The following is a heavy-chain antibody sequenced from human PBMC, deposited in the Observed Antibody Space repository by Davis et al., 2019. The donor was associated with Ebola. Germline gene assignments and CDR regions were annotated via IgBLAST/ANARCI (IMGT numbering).Heavy chain of an antibody. D-gene: IGHD4-17*01. CDR3: ARRHGDYEPSFDY. V-gene: IGHV3-48*04. Sequence: GESLKISCAASGFTFSSYSMNWVRQAPWKGLEWVSYISSSGSTIYYADSVKGRFTISRDNAKNSLYLQMNSLRAEDTAVYYCARRHGDYEPSFDYWGQGTLVTVSS. J-gene: IGHJ4*02. CDR1: GFTFSSYS. CDR2: ISSSGSTI.